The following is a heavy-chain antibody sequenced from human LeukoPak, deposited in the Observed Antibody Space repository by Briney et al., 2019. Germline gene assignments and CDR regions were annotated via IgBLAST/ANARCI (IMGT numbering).Heavy chain of an antibody. Sequence: PGGSLRLSCAASGFTFSSFSTYATNWVRQAPGRGLEWVSTIIGTGGKTFSADSVKGRFTISRDNSNNTLFLQMNSLTAEDTAVYYCARVTSGYSSSGMDVWGQGTTVTVSS. V-gene: IGHV3-23*01. CDR1: GFTFSSFSTYA. CDR3: ARVTSGYSSSGMDV. D-gene: IGHD6-13*01. J-gene: IGHJ6*02. CDR2: IIGTGGKT.